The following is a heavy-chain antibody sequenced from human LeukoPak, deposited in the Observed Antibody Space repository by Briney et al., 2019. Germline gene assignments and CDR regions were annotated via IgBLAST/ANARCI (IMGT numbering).Heavy chain of an antibody. CDR3: ARGQPMVRGGADC. D-gene: IGHD3-10*01. V-gene: IGHV4-59*01. CDR2: MYYTGST. Sequence: PSETLSLTCTVSGGSISSYYWSWIRQPPGEGLEWIGYMYYTGSTNYNPSLKSRVTMSVDTSKNQFSLKLSSVTAADTAVYYCARGQPMVRGGADCWGQGTLVTVSS. CDR1: GGSISSYY. J-gene: IGHJ4*02.